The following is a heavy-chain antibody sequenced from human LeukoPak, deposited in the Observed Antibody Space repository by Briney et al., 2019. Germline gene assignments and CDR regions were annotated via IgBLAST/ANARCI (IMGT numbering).Heavy chain of an antibody. V-gene: IGHV4-59*08. Sequence: KTSETLSLTCTVSGGSISSYYWSWIRQPPGKGLEWIGYIYYSGSTNYNPSLKSRVTISVDTSKNQFSPKLSSVTAADTAVYYCARRRPDYGGNGFDYWGQGTLVTVSS. CDR3: ARRRPDYGGNGFDY. J-gene: IGHJ4*02. CDR2: IYYSGST. D-gene: IGHD4-23*01. CDR1: GGSISSYY.